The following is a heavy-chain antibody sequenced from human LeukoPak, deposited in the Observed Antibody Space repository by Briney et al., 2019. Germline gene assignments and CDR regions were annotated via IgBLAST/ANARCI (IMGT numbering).Heavy chain of an antibody. V-gene: IGHV4-34*01. D-gene: IGHD3-22*01. J-gene: IGHJ4*02. Sequence: PPETLSLTCAVSGGSFSGYYWSWIRQPPGKGLEWIGEINHSGSTNYNPSLKSRVTISVDTSKNQFSLKLSSVTAADTAVYYCARGPYYYDKFDYWGQGTLVTVSS. CDR1: GGSFSGYY. CDR3: ARGPYYYDKFDY. CDR2: INHSGST.